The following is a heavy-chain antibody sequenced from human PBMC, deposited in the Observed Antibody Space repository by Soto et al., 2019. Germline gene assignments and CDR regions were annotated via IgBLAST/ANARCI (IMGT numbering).Heavy chain of an antibody. CDR2: ISAYNGNT. CDR1: GYTFTSYG. Sequence: ASVKVSCKASGYTFTSYGISWVRQAPGQGLEWMGWISAYNGNTKYSQKFQGRVTITRDTSASTAYMELSSLRSEDTAVYYCATSGGYCISTSCYEVVYYYGMDVWG. CDR3: ATSGGYCISTSCYEVVYYYGMDV. D-gene: IGHD2-2*01. V-gene: IGHV1-18*01. J-gene: IGHJ6*02.